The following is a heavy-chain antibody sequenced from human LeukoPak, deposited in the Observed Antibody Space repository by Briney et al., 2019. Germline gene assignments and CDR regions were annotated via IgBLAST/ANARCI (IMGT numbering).Heavy chain of an antibody. CDR3: ARGPRITIFGVVIPPHY. J-gene: IGHJ4*02. Sequence: ASVKVSCKASGYTFTGYYMHWVRQAPGQGLEWMVWINPNSGGTNYAQKFQGRVTMTRDTSISTAYMELSRLRSDDTAVYYCARGPRITIFGVVIPPHYWGQGTLVTVSS. V-gene: IGHV1-2*02. CDR2: INPNSGGT. D-gene: IGHD3-3*01. CDR1: GYTFTGYY.